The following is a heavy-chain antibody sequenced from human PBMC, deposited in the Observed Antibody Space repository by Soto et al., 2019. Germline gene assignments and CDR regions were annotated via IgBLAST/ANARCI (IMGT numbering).Heavy chain of an antibody. D-gene: IGHD6-13*01. V-gene: IGHV4-34*01. Sequence: SETLSLTCAVYGGSFSGYYWSWIRQPPGKGLEWIGEINHSGSTNYNPSLKSRVTISVDTSKNQFSLKLSSVTAADTAVYYCARLRIAAAGTPQYSDYWGQGTLVTVSS. CDR3: ARLRIAAAGTPQYSDY. CDR2: INHSGST. CDR1: GGSFSGYY. J-gene: IGHJ4*02.